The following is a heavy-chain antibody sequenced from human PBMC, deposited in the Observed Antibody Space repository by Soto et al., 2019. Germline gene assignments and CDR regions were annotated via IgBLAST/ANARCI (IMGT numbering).Heavy chain of an antibody. CDR3: ARGGYIDNGCDF. CDR1: GFPFENYW. CDR2: INPDGSRR. Sequence: EVQLVDSGGGRVQPGGSLRLSCAASGFPFENYWMTWVRQAPGKGLEWVAYINPDGSRRIHVESMRSRFTISRDNANNRVYMQRNSLGVEDTAVYSCARGGYIDNGCDFWDQGALVTVS. D-gene: IGHD6-25*01. J-gene: IGHJ4*02. V-gene: IGHV3-7*05.